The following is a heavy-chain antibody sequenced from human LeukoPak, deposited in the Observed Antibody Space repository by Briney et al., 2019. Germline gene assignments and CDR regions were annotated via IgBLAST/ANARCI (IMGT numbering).Heavy chain of an antibody. Sequence: GGSLRLSCAASGFTVSSNYMSWVRQAPGKGLEWDSVIYSGGSTYYADSVKGRFTISRDNSKNTLYLQMNSLRAEDTAVYYCAIWSLVGAPGNAFDIWGQGTMVTVSS. CDR2: IYSGGST. V-gene: IGHV3-66*01. CDR1: GFTVSSNY. D-gene: IGHD1-26*01. CDR3: AIWSLVGAPGNAFDI. J-gene: IGHJ3*02.